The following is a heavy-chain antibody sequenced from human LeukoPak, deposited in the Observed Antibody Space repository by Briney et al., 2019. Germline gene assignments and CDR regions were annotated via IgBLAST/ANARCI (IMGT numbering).Heavy chain of an antibody. V-gene: IGHV4-59*08. D-gene: IGHD6-13*01. CDR1: GGSISSYY. Sequence: SETLSLTSTVSGGSISSYYWSWIRQPPGKGLEWIGYIYYSGSTNYNPSLKSRVTISVDTSKSQFSLKLSSVTAADTAVYYCARLTSSSSGSSFDFWGQGTLVTVSS. CDR3: ARLTSSSSGSSFDF. J-gene: IGHJ4*02. CDR2: IYYSGST.